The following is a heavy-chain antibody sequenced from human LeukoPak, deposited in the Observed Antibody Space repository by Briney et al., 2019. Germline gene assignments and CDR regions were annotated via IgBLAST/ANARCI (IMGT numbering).Heavy chain of an antibody. V-gene: IGHV4-4*07. J-gene: IGHJ5*01. D-gene: IGHD1-1*01. Sequence: SETLSLTCTASGASISSYYWNWIRQPAGKGLEWIGRVYSSGSTNYNPSLKSRVTISEDTSKNQFSLKLRSVTAADTAVYYCARDPDGYRWFGSWGQGTQVTVST. CDR2: VYSSGST. CDR3: ARDPDGYRWFGS. CDR1: GASISSYY.